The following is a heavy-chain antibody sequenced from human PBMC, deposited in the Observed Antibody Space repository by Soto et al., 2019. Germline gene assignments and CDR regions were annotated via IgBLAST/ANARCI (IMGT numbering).Heavy chain of an antibody. V-gene: IGHV3-33*01. Sequence: GGSLRLSCAASGFSFSSYGMHWVRQAPGKGLEWVAFIWYDGNSKYYADSVKGRFTISRDNSKNTLYLQMNNLRAEDTAVYYCARDPYFSSPNWFDPWGQGTLVTVSS. CDR3: ARDPYFSSPNWFDP. D-gene: IGHD3-10*01. CDR1: GFSFSSYG. CDR2: IWYDGNSK. J-gene: IGHJ5*02.